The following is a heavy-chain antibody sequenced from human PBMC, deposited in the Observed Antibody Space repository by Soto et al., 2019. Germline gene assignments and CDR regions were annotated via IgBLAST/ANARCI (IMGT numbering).Heavy chain of an antibody. V-gene: IGHV4-59*08. J-gene: IGHJ4*02. CDR2: IYYSGST. CDR3: ARLGRRHFDY. CDR1: GGSISSYY. Sequence: SETLSLTCTVSGGSISSYYWSWIWQPPGKGLEWIGYIYYSGSTNYNPSLKSRVTISVDTSKNQFSLKLSSVTAADTAVYYCARLGRRHFDYWGQGTLVTVSS.